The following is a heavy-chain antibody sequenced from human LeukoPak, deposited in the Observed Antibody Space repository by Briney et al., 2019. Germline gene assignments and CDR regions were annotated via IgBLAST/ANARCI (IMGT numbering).Heavy chain of an antibody. V-gene: IGHV3-30*04. Sequence: GGSLRLSCAASGFTFSSYAMHWVRQAPGKGLEWVAVISYDGSNKYYADSVKGRFTISRDNSKNTLYLQMNSLRAEDTAVYYCARVGIAVAVPYYLDYWGQGTLVTVSS. CDR2: ISYDGSNK. CDR1: GFTFSSYA. J-gene: IGHJ4*02. CDR3: ARVGIAVAVPYYLDY. D-gene: IGHD6-19*01.